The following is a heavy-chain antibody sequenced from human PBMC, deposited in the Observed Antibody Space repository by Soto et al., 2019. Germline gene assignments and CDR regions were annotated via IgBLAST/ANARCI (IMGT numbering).Heavy chain of an antibody. CDR1: GFNFGNYA. D-gene: IGHD6-25*01. Sequence: VLLVEYGGGLVQPGRSLRLSCAVSGFNFGNYAMHWVRQAPGKGLEWVAAINWNSDKVAYAGSVLGRFTIFRDSAKNSLHLQMNDLTTEDTALYYCAKDKGGTPYYIDSWGQGILVTVSS. CDR3: AKDKGGTPYYIDS. CDR2: INWNSDKV. V-gene: IGHV3-9*01. J-gene: IGHJ4*02.